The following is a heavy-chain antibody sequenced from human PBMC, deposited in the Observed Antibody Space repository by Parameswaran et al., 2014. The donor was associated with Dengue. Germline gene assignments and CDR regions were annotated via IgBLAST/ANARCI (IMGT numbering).Heavy chain of an antibody. D-gene: IGHD2-21*02. CDR2: INHSGST. J-gene: IGHJ5*02. CDR1: GGSFSGHY. CDR3: ARPGGDCYECGHWFDP. V-gene: IGHV4-34*01. Sequence: GSLRLSCAVYGGSFSGHYWSWIRQPPGKGLEWIGEINHSGSTNYNPSLKSRVTISVDTSKNQFSLKLSSVTAADTAVYYCARPGGDCYECGHWFDPWGQGTLVTVSS.